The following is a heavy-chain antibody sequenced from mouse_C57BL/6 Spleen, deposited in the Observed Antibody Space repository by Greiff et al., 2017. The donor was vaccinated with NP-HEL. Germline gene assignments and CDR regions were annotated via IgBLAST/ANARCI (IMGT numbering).Heavy chain of an antibody. Sequence: QVQLQQPGAELLKPGASVKLSCKASGYTFTSYWMHWVKLRPGRGLEWIGRIDPNSGGTKYNEKFKSKATLTVDKPSSTADMQLSSLTAEDSAVSYCARSGDGYYNYAMDYWGQGTSVTVSS. CDR1: GYTFTSYW. V-gene: IGHV1-72*01. D-gene: IGHD2-3*01. CDR2: IDPNSGGT. CDR3: ARSGDGYYNYAMDY. J-gene: IGHJ4*01.